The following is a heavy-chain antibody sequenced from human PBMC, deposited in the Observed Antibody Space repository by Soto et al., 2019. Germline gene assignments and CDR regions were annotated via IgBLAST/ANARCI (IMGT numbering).Heavy chain of an antibody. CDR3: ARDRRGSGWYDYFDY. CDR1: GFTFSSYG. CDR2: IWYDGSNE. Sequence: QVQLVESGGGVVQLGRSLRLSCAASGFTFSSYGMHWVRQAPGKGLEWVAVIWYDGSNENYADSVKGRFTISRDNSKNTLYLQMNSLRAEDTALYYCARDRRGSGWYDYFDYWGQGTLVTVSS. V-gene: IGHV3-33*01. J-gene: IGHJ4*02. D-gene: IGHD6-19*01.